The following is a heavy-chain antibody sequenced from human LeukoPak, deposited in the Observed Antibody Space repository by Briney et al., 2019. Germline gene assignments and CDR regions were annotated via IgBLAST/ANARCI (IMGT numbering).Heavy chain of an antibody. CDR2: IYYSGST. CDR1: GGSISSGGYY. Sequence: SETLSLTCTVSGGSISSGGYYWSWIRQHPGKGLEWIGYIYYSGSTYYNPSLKSRVIISVDTSKNQFSLKLSSVTAADTAVYYCARDCGGDCFGYYYYGMDVWGQGTTVTVSS. J-gene: IGHJ6*02. CDR3: ARDCGGDCFGYYYYGMDV. D-gene: IGHD2-21*02. V-gene: IGHV4-31*03.